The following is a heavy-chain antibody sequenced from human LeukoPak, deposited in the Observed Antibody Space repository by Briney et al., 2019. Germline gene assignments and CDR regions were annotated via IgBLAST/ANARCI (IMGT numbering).Heavy chain of an antibody. J-gene: IGHJ4*02. D-gene: IGHD3-10*01. CDR3: AYGSGRPYYFDY. V-gene: IGHV3-30*03. Sequence: GGSLRLSCAASGFTFSSYGMHWVRQAPGKGLEWVAVISYDGSNKYYADSVKGRLTISRDNSKNTLYLQMNSLRAEDTAVYYCAYGSGRPYYFDYWGQGTLVTVSS. CDR1: GFTFSSYG. CDR2: ISYDGSNK.